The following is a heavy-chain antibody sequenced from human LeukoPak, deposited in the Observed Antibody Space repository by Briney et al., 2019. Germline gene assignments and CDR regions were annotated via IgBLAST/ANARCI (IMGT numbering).Heavy chain of an antibody. CDR2: IYHDGST. D-gene: IGHD2-15*01. V-gene: IGHV4-4*02. CDR3: ARVECSGGSCYPIYYYYYMDV. CDR1: GGSISSNHW. Sequence: SETLSLTCAVSGGSISSNHWWSWVRRPPGKGLEWIGEIYHDGSTHYNPSLKSRVTISVDTSKNQFSLKLSSVTAADTAVYYCARVECSGGSCYPIYYYYYMDVWGKGTTVTVSS. J-gene: IGHJ6*03.